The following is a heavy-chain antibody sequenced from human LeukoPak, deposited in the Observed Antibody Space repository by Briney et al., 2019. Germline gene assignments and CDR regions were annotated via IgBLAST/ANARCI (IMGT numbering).Heavy chain of an antibody. Sequence: GGSLRLSCAASGFTFSGYAMSWVRQAPGKGLEWVSAISGSGGSTYYADAVKGRFTISRDNAKKSLYLQMNTLRVEDTAVYYCARSPDGFDYWGQGTLVTVSS. CDR3: ARSPDGFDY. J-gene: IGHJ4*02. CDR1: GFTFSGYA. CDR2: ISGSGGST. D-gene: IGHD1-14*01. V-gene: IGHV3-23*01.